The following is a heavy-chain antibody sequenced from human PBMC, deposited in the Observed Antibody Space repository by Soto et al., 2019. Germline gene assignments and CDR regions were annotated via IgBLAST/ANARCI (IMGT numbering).Heavy chain of an antibody. D-gene: IGHD7-27*01. V-gene: IGHV4-59*01. Sequence: SETLSLTCTVSGDSIGSYHWSWVRQPPGKGLEWIGFMFSSVSANYNPSLKSRVTISVDKSKSQFSLKLTSVTAADTAIYYCARHHPRSVAGVEIPCESWGKGNMVIVSS. CDR1: GDSIGSYH. CDR3: ARHHPRSVAGVEIPCES. CDR2: MFSSVSA. J-gene: IGHJ5*01.